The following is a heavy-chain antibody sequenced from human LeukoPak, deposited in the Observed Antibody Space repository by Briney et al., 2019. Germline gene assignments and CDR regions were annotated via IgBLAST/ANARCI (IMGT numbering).Heavy chain of an antibody. CDR3: ARDWFEMAAAGSGGWFDP. J-gene: IGHJ5*02. V-gene: IGHV4-59*01. Sequence: SETLSLTCTVSGGSISSYYWSWIRQPPGKGLEWIGYIYYSGSTNYNPSLKSRVTISVDTSKNQSSLKLSSVTAADTAVYYCARDWFEMAAAGSGGWFDPWGQGTLVTVSS. D-gene: IGHD6-13*01. CDR1: GGSISSYY. CDR2: IYYSGST.